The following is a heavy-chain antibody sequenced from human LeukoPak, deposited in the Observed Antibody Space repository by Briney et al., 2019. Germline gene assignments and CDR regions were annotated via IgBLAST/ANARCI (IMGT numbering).Heavy chain of an antibody. J-gene: IGHJ4*02. CDR3: ARGGYQLLWY. CDR2: IKQDGSEK. D-gene: IGHD2-2*01. Sequence: GSLRLSCAASGFTFSTYWMSWVRQAPGTGLEWVASIKQDGSEKSYVDSVRGRFTISGDNAKNSLYLQMNSLRAEDTAVYYCARGGYQLLWYWGQGTLVTVSS. CDR1: GFTFSTYW. V-gene: IGHV3-7*04.